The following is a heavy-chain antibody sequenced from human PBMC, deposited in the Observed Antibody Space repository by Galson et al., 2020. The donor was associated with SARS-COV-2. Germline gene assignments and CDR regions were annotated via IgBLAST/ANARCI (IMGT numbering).Heavy chain of an antibody. J-gene: IGHJ4*02. CDR1: GFTFSSYG. D-gene: IGHD1-26*01. CDR3: AKEKGATTIPYYFDY. Sequence: GESLKISCAASGFTFSSYGMHWVRQAPGKGLEWVAVIWYDGSNKYYADSVKGRFTISRDNSKNTLYLQMNSLRAEDTAVYYCAKEKGATTIPYYFDYWGQGTLVTVSS. V-gene: IGHV3-33*06. CDR2: IWYDGSNK.